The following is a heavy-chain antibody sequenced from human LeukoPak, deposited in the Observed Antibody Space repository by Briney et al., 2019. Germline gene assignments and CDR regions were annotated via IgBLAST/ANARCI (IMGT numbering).Heavy chain of an antibody. CDR3: ASFYYHPTGH. J-gene: IGHJ4*02. CDR1: GFTFSRDW. Sequence: GGSLRLSCAASGFTFSRDWMHWVRQAPGKGLVWVSRINSDGSSTSYADSVKGRFIISRDNAKKTLYLQMNSLRAEDTAVYYCASFYYHPTGHWGQGTPVTVSS. V-gene: IGHV3-74*01. CDR2: INSDGSST. D-gene: IGHD1-14*01.